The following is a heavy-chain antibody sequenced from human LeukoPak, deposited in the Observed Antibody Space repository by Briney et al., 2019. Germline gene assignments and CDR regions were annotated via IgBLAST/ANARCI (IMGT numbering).Heavy chain of an antibody. V-gene: IGHV4-30-4*01. CDR1: GGSISSGDHY. CDR3: AREGPVTTVNHIDY. D-gene: IGHD4-17*01. J-gene: IGHJ4*02. CDR2: IYYSGTT. Sequence: SQTLSLTCTVSGGSISSGDHYWSWIRQPPGRSLEWIGYIYYSGTTYYNPPLRSRVSISVDTSKNQFSLKLTSVTAADTAVYYCAREGPVTTVNHIDYWGQGTLVTVSS.